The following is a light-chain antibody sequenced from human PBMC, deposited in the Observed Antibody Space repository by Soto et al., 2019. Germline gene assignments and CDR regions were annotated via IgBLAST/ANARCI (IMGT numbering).Light chain of an antibody. V-gene: IGLV2-14*01. CDR1: SSDVGFYDR. CDR2: EVT. CDR3: TSLTSSGTWV. Sequence: QSVLTQPPSVSGAPGQRVTISCTGTSSDVGFYDRVSWVQQHPGITPKLLIYEVTNRPSGVSSRFSGSKSGNTASLTISGLQAEDEADYYCTSLTSSGTWVFGGGTKLTVL. J-gene: IGLJ3*02.